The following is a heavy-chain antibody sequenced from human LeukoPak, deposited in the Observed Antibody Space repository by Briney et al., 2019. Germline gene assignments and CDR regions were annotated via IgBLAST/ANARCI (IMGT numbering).Heavy chain of an antibody. CDR1: GFAFSNAY. CDR2: IKSKPDGGAT. V-gene: IGHV3-15*01. CDR3: TTFKD. J-gene: IGHJ4*02. Sequence: GGSLRLSCAASGFAFSNAYMNWVRQAPGKGLEWVGRIKSKPDGGATDYVATIEGRLTISRDDSENTLYLQMNSLKIEDTGVYYCTTFKDWGQGTLVTVSS.